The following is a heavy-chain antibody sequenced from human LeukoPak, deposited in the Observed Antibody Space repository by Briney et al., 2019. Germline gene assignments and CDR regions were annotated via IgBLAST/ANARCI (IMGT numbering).Heavy chain of an antibody. CDR3: ATGIGTLWSGYYHDF. V-gene: IGHV1-69*04. CDR2: IIPVLGVA. CDR1: GGTFSTYA. J-gene: IGHJ4*02. Sequence: VASVKVSCKASGGTFSTYAISWVRQAPGQGLEWMGRIIPVLGVANYAQKFQGRVTISADKSTSTAYMEVSSLRSEDTAVYYCATGIGTLWSGYYHDFWGQVTLVTVSS. D-gene: IGHD3-3*01.